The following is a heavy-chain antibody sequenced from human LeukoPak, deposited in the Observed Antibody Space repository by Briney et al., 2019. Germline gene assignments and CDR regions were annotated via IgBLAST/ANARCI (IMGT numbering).Heavy chain of an antibody. Sequence: GGSLRLSCAASGFIFSSYVMTWVRQAPGKGLESVSYISSSGSTILYADSVKGRFTISRDNAKNSLYLQMNSLIGEDTAVYYCARVWSGYSNSDYWGQGTLVTVSA. J-gene: IGHJ4*02. CDR2: ISSSGSTI. CDR3: ARVWSGYSNSDY. CDR1: GFIFSSYV. D-gene: IGHD3-3*01. V-gene: IGHV3-48*01.